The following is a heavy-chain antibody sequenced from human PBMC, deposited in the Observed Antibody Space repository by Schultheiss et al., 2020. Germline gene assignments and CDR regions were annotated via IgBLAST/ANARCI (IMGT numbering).Heavy chain of an antibody. Sequence: VKVSCKSSGGTFSSYAISWVRQAPEQGLEWMGWISAYNGNTNYAEKLHGRVTMTRNTSISTAYMALSSLRSEDTAVYYCARGLAVAGPGWFYYYYYGMDVWGQGTTVTVSS. V-gene: IGHV1-18*01. CDR3: ARGLAVAGPGWFYYYYYGMDV. J-gene: IGHJ6*02. CDR1: GGTFSSYA. D-gene: IGHD6-19*01. CDR2: ISAYNGNT.